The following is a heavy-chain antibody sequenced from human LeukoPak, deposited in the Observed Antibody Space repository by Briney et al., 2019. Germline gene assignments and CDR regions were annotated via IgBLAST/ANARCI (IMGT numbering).Heavy chain of an antibody. CDR2: INWNSGTI. D-gene: IGHD2-21*01. J-gene: IGHJ4*02. CDR3: ARAPDLVVIPTNTYFDY. CDR1: GFTFDDYA. V-gene: IGHV3-9*03. Sequence: GRSLRLXCAASGFTFDDYAMHWVRHAPGKGLEWVSGINWNSGTIGYADSVRGRFTIPRDNAKNSLYLQMNSLRAEDMALYYCARAPDLVVIPTNTYFDYWGQGTLVTVSS.